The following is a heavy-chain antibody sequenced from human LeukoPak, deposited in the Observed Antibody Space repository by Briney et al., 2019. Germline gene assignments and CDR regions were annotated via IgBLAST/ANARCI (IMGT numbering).Heavy chain of an antibody. J-gene: IGHJ4*02. D-gene: IGHD2-2*01. CDR1: GFTFNSYS. Sequence: GGSLRLSCAASGFTFNSYSINWVRQTPGKGLKWVSSISSSSGYINYADSVKGRFTVSRDNAKNSLYLQMNSLRAEDTAVYYCARDSGYCSSTGCYVHYFDYWGQGTLVTVSS. CDR2: ISSSSGYI. V-gene: IGHV3-21*01. CDR3: ARDSGYCSSTGCYVHYFDY.